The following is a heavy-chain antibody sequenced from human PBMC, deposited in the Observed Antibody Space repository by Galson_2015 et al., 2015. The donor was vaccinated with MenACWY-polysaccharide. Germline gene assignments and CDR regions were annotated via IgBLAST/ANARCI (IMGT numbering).Heavy chain of an antibody. V-gene: IGHV1-46*01. D-gene: IGHD2-8*01. CDR1: GYTFTNYY. CDR2: VKPSGGHT. Sequence: SVKVSCKASGYTFTNYYIHWVRQAPGLGLEWMGGVKPSGGHTNQEQKFQGRVTMTSDTSTSTVYMEVRSPGSDDTAIYYCARAAYCTHYCYYYYYMDVWGKGTTVTVSS. CDR3: ARAAYCTHYCYYYYYMDV. J-gene: IGHJ6*03.